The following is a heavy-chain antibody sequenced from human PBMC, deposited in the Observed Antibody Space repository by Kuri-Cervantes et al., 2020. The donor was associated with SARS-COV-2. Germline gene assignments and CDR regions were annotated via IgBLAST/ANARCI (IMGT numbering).Heavy chain of an antibody. CDR3: ARDLDDSSGYYYFDY. CDR2: ITRSSVYI. D-gene: IGHD3-22*01. V-gene: IGHV3-21*01. J-gene: IGHJ4*02. CDR1: GFTFSSYW. Sequence: LSLTCAASGFTFSSYWMHWVRQAPGKGLEWVSSITRSSVYISYADSLKGRFTISRDNAKNSLYLQMNSLRAEDTAVYYCARDLDDSSGYYYFDYWGQGTLVTVSS.